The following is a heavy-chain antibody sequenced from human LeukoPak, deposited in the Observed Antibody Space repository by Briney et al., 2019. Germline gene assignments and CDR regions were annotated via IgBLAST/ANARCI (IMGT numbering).Heavy chain of an antibody. J-gene: IGHJ3*02. CDR1: GFIVSTNY. CDR2: IYSDDYT. V-gene: IGHV3-53*04. Sequence: GGSLRLSCAASGFIVSTNYMSWVRQTPGKGLEWVSVIYSDDYTYYADSVKGRFTISRHNSKNTLYLHMNNLRAEDTAVYYCAREKVDLCSGVNCYSEIAFDIWGQGTMVTVSS. CDR3: AREKVDLCSGVNCYSEIAFDI. D-gene: IGHD2-15*01.